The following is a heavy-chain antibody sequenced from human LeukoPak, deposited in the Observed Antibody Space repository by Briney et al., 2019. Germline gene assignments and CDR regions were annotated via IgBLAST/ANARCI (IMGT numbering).Heavy chain of an antibody. CDR1: GFTLSSYS. D-gene: IGHD6-19*01. V-gene: IGHV3-21*01. J-gene: IGHJ4*02. CDR2: ISSSSSYI. Sequence: PGGSLRLSCAASGFTLSSYSMNWVRQAPGKGLEWVSSISSSSSYIYYADSVKGRFTISRDNAKNSLYLQMNSLRAEDTAVYYCARVLPDSSGWNFDYWGQGTLVTVSS. CDR3: ARVLPDSSGWNFDY.